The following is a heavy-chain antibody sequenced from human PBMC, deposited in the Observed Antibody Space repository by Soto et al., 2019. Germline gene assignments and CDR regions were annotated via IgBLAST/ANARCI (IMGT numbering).Heavy chain of an antibody. J-gene: IGHJ4*02. CDR2: INPDGSVT. CDR3: ANDLTGRHDY. CDR1: GFAFSSFW. V-gene: IGHV3-74*01. D-gene: IGHD1-1*01. Sequence: GGSLRLSCAASGFAFSSFWMHWVRQAPGKGLVWVSRINPDGSVTSYADSVKGRFTVSRDNTKNTLFLHMNSLRAEDTALYYCANDLTGRHDYWGQGTLVTVSS.